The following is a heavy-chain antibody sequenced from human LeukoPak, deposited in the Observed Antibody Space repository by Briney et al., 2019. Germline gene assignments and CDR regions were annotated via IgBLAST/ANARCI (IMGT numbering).Heavy chain of an antibody. J-gene: IGHJ6*02. CDR2: ISSSSSTI. Sequence: GGSLRLSCAASGFTFSSYSMNWVRQAPGKGLEWVSYISSSSSTIYYADSVKGRFTISRDNAKNSLYLQMNSLRAEDTAVYYCARELYSSGWYQTPGGMDVWGQGTTVTASS. D-gene: IGHD6-19*01. CDR3: ARELYSSGWYQTPGGMDV. CDR1: GFTFSSYS. V-gene: IGHV3-48*01.